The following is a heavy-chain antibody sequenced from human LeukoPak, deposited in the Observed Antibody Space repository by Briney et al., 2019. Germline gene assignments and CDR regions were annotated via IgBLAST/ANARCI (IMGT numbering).Heavy chain of an antibody. J-gene: IGHJ4*02. V-gene: IGHV1-2*02. D-gene: IGHD1-1*01. CDR1: GYTFTGYY. Sequence: ASVKVSCTASGYTFTGYYIHWVRQAPGQSLEWMGWVTPNTGGTNYAQKFQGRVTMTRDTSISTAYMELSRLTSDDTAVYYCARDQIASPNWELDYWGQGTLVTVSS. CDR2: VTPNTGGT. CDR3: ARDQIASPNWELDY.